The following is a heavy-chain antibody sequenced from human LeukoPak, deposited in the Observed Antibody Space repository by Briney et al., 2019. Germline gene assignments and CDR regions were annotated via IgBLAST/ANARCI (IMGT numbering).Heavy chain of an antibody. J-gene: IGHJ6*02. D-gene: IGHD4-11*01. CDR2: INAGNGNT. CDR3: ARLRLGYSNYVYYYYGMDV. Sequence: ASVKVSCKASGYTFTSYAMHWVRQAPGQRREWMGWINAGNGNTKYSQKFQGRVTITRDTSASTAYMELSSLRSEDTAVYYCARLRLGYSNYVYYYYGMDVWGQGTTVTVSS. CDR1: GYTFTSYA. V-gene: IGHV1-3*01.